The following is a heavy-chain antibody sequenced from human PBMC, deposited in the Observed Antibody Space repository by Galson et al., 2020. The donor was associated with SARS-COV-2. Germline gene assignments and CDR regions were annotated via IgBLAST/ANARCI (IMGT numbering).Heavy chain of an antibody. Sequence: GESLKISCSASGFTFSSYAMHWVRQAPGKGLEYVSAISSNGGSTYYADSVKGRFTISRDNSKNTLYLQMSSLRAEDTAVYYCVKEEHGSGSYYQRNSLRSFDYWGQGTLVTVSS. J-gene: IGHJ4*02. CDR1: GFTFSSYA. CDR2: ISSNGGST. CDR3: VKEEHGSGSYYQRNSLRSFDY. V-gene: IGHV3-64D*09. D-gene: IGHD3-10*01.